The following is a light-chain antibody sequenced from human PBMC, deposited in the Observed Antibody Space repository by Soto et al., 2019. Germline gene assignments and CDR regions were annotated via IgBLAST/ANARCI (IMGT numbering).Light chain of an antibody. V-gene: IGLV2-14*01. J-gene: IGLJ3*02. CDR2: EVS. Sequence: QSALTQPASVSGSPGQSITISCTGTSSDVGGYDYVSWFQHHPGKVPKLMIYEVSHRPSGVSDRFSGSKSGTTASLTISGLQAVDEADYYCCSFTNSYTWVFGGGTKLTVL. CDR3: CSFTNSYTWV. CDR1: SSDVGGYDY.